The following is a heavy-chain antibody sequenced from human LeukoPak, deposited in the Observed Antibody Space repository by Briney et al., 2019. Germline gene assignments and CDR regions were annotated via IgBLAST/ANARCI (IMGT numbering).Heavy chain of an antibody. CDR3: AKDPIGRKGVY. J-gene: IGHJ4*02. D-gene: IGHD2-8*01. V-gene: IGHV1-46*01. CDR2: INPSGGST. CDR1: GYTFTSYY. Sequence: ASVKVSCKASGYTFTSYYMHWVRQAPGQGLEWMGIINPSGGSTSYAQKFQGRVTMTRDTSTSTVYMELSSLRSEDTAVYYCAKDPIGRKGVYWGRGTLVTVSS.